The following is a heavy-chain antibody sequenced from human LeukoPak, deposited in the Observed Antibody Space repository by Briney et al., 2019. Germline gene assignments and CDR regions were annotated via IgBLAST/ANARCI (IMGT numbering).Heavy chain of an antibody. D-gene: IGHD3-22*01. V-gene: IGHV3-23*01. CDR1: GFTFSSYA. Sequence: GSLRLSCAASGFTFSSYAMSWVRQAPGKGLEWVSAISGSGGSTYYADSVKGRFTISRDNSKNTLYLQMNSLRAEDTAVYYCAKDLVPRSYYYDSAAFDIWGQGIMVTVSS. J-gene: IGHJ3*02. CDR2: ISGSGGST. CDR3: AKDLVPRSYYYDSAAFDI.